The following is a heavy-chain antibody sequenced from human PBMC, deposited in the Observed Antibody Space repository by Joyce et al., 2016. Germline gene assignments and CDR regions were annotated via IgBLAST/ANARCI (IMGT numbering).Heavy chain of an antibody. CDR3: TRSSRTGYTAGWPDFDY. J-gene: IGHJ4*02. D-gene: IGHD2-2*02. V-gene: IGHV3-30*03. CDR1: EFAFSSHA. CDR2: ISDDGSQQ. Sequence: QVPLLESGGGVAQPGRSLRLSCAASEFAFSSHARHWVRQAPVKGREWVEVISDDGSQQYYADSVRCRFTISRDNSQNTLYLQMNSLRVEDTAVYYCTRSSRTGYTAGWPDFDYWGQGTLVTVSS.